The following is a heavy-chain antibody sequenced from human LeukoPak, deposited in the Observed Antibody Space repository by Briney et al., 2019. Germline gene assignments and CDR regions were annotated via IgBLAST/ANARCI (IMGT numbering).Heavy chain of an antibody. CDR1: GFTFSSYT. D-gene: IGHD2-21*01. CDR3: AEGIFNPYYYMDA. J-gene: IGHJ6*03. CDR2: ISASGAGT. Sequence: GGSLRLSCAASGFTFSSYTMSWVRQAPGKGLEWVSVISASGAGTYYADSVKGRFTISRENSKNTLYLQMNSLRAEDTAVYYCAEGIFNPYYYMDAWGKGTTVTVSS. V-gene: IGHV3-23*01.